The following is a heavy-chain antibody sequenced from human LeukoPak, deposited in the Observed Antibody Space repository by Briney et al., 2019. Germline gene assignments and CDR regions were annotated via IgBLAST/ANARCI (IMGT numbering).Heavy chain of an antibody. J-gene: IGHJ6*02. V-gene: IGHV1-69*04. CDR3: ARSGVVPAARAHYYYGMDV. D-gene: IGHD2-2*01. CDR2: IIPIFGIA. CDR1: GGTFSSYA. Sequence: ASVKVSCKASGGTFSSYAISWVRQAPGQGLEWMGRIIPIFGIANYAQKFQGRVTITADKSTSTAYMELSSLRSEDTAVYYCARSGVVPAARAHYYYGMDVWGQGTTVTVSS.